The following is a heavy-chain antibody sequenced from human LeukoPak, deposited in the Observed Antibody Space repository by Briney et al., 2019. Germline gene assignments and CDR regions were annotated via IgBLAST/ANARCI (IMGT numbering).Heavy chain of an antibody. J-gene: IGHJ3*02. Sequence: PGRSLRLSCAASGFTFSSYAMHWVRPTPRKGLEWVAGISYDGSTTYYADSVKGRFTISRDNSKNTLYLQMNSLRAEYTAVYYCARDSDETFDIWGQGTMVTVSS. CDR3: ARDSDETFDI. V-gene: IGHV3-30-3*01. D-gene: IGHD3-10*01. CDR1: GFTFSSYA. CDR2: ISYDGSTT.